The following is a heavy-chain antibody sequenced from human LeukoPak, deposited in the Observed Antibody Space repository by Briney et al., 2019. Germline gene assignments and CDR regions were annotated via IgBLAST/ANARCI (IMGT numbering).Heavy chain of an antibody. J-gene: IGHJ4*02. CDR2: INPSGGST. CDR1: GYTFTSYY. Sequence: ASVKVSCKASGYTFTSYYMHWVRQAPGQGLEWMGIINPSGGSTSYAQKFQGRVTMTRDTSTSTVYMELSSLRSEDTAVYYCARVLDPIMITFGGVIAHNIFDCWGQGTLVTVSS. CDR3: ARVLDPIMITFGGVIAHNIFDC. D-gene: IGHD3-16*02. V-gene: IGHV1-46*01.